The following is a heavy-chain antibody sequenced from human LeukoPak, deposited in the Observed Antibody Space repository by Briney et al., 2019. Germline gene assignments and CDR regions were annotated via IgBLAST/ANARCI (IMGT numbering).Heavy chain of an antibody. Sequence: ASVKVSCKASGYTFTSYGISWVRQAPGHGLEWMGWISAYNGNTNYAQKLQGRVTMTTDTSTSTAYMELRSLRSDDTAFYYYAEDGIRYFDWLKDYYYYYMDVWGKGTTVTVSS. J-gene: IGHJ6*03. CDR1: GYTFTSYG. CDR3: AEDGIRYFDWLKDYYYYYMDV. V-gene: IGHV1-18*01. D-gene: IGHD3-9*01. CDR2: ISAYNGNT.